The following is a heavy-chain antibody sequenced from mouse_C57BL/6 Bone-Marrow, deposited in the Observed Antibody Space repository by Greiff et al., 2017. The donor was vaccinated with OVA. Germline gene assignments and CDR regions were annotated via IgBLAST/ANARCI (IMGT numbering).Heavy chain of an antibody. CDR1: DSEVFPIAY. D-gene: IGHD2-1*01. Sequence: QVQLQQSGSELRSPGSSVKLSCKDFDSEVFPIAYMSWVRQKPGHGFEWIGGILPSIGRTIYGEKFEDKATLDADTLSNTAYLELNSLTSEDSAIYYCARGYYGNYFTIVYFDVWGTGTTVTVSS. V-gene: IGHV15-2*01. CDR2: ILPSIGRT. CDR3: ARGYYGNYFTIVYFDV. J-gene: IGHJ1*03.